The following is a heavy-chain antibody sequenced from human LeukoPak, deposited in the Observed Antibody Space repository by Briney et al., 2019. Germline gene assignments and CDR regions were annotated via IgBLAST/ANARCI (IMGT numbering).Heavy chain of an antibody. CDR3: ARGVGPDY. Sequence: GGSLRLSCAASRFTYSSFRMSWLRQAPGKGLEWVANIKPDGSDKYYVDSVKGRFTVSRDNAKNSLYLQMNSLRVEDTAVYYCARGVGPDYWGQGTLVTVSS. V-gene: IGHV3-7*05. CDR2: IKPDGSDK. D-gene: IGHD3-10*01. J-gene: IGHJ4*02. CDR1: RFTYSSFR.